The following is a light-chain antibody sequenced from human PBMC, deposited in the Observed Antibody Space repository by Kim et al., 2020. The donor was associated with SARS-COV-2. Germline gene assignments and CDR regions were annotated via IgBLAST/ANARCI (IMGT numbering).Light chain of an antibody. J-gene: IGLJ3*02. CDR3: YSAADNNLRV. CDR2: KDS. Sequence: SYELTQPSSVSVSPGQTARITCSGDVLAKKYARWFQQKPGQAPVLVIYKDSEWPSGIPERFSGSSSGTTVTLTISGAQVEDEADYYCYSAADNNLRVFGGGTQLTVL. CDR1: VLAKKY. V-gene: IGLV3-27*01.